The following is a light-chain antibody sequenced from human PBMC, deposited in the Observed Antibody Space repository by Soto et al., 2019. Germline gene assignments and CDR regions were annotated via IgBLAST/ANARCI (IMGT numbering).Light chain of an antibody. Sequence: DIQMTQSPSSLSASVGDRVTITCRASQSISSYLNWYQQKPGKAPKLLIYAASSLQSGVPSRFSGSGSGTDFTLTISSLQPEDFATDYCQQSYSTPPGFGQGTKVEIK. CDR2: AAS. V-gene: IGKV1-39*01. CDR1: QSISSY. J-gene: IGKJ1*01. CDR3: QQSYSTPPG.